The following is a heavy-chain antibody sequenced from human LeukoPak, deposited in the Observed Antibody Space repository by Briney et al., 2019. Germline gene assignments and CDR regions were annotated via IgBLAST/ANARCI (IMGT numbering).Heavy chain of an antibody. Sequence: SGPALVKPTQTLTLTCTFSGFSLSTSGMCVSWIRQPPGKALEWLARIDWDDDKYYSTSLKTRLTISKDTSKNQVVLTMTNMDPVDTATCYCARIRYYGSGSYNLDYWGQGTLVTVSS. V-gene: IGHV2-70*11. CDR2: IDWDDDK. D-gene: IGHD3-10*01. J-gene: IGHJ4*02. CDR1: GFSLSTSGMC. CDR3: ARIRYYGSGSYNLDY.